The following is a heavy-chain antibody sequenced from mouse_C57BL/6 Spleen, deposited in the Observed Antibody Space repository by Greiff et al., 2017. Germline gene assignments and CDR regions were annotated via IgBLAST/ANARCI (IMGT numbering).Heavy chain of an antibody. J-gene: IGHJ2*01. CDR3: ARGDYDYLYYFDY. Sequence: QVQLKQPGTELVKPGASVKLSCKASGYTFTSYWMHWVKQRPGQGLEWIGNINPSNGGTNYNEKFKSKATLTVDKSSSTAYMQLSSLTSEDSAVYYCARGDYDYLYYFDYWGQGTTLTVSS. D-gene: IGHD2-4*01. CDR1: GYTFTSYW. V-gene: IGHV1-53*01. CDR2: INPSNGGT.